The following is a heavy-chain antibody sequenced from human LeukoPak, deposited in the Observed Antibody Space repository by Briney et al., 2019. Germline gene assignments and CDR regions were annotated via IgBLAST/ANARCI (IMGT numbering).Heavy chain of an antibody. J-gene: IGHJ4*02. D-gene: IGHD3-10*01. CDR3: ARSQYYYGSGSSLIDY. Sequence: GASVKVSCKASGYTFTSYGISWVRQAPGQGLEWMGWISAYNGNTNYAQKLQGRVTMTTDTSTSTAYMELRSLRSDDTAVYYCARSQYYYGSGSSLIDYWGQGTLVTVSS. CDR1: GYTFTSYG. V-gene: IGHV1-18*01. CDR2: ISAYNGNT.